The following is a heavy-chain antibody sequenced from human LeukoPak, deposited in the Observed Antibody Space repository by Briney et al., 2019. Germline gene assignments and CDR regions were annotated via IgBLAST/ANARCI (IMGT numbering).Heavy chain of an antibody. CDR2: IYSGGST. D-gene: IGHD6-19*01. CDR1: GFTVSSNY. V-gene: IGHV3-53*01. CDR3: ARDPLQWLSHGDDAFDI. J-gene: IGHJ3*02. Sequence: GGSLRLSCAASGFTVSSNYMSWVRQAPGKGLEWVSVIYSGGSTYYADSVKGRFTISRGNSKNTLYLQMNSLRAEDTAVYYCARDPLQWLSHGDDAFDIWGQGTMATVSS.